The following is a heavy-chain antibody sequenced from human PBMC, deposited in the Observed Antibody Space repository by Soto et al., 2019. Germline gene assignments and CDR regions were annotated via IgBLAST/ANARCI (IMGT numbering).Heavy chain of an antibody. D-gene: IGHD2-15*01. V-gene: IGHV3-23*01. CDR2: IGTSGSNS. J-gene: IGHJ4*02. CDR3: AKRAVVGAARYFDY. Sequence: GGSLRLSCAVSGFTFSGYAMSWVRQAPGKGLEWVSTIGTSGSNSYYPDSVKGRFTISRDNSKNTLYLQMNSLRAEDTAVYYCAKRAVVGAARYFDYWGLGTLVTVSS. CDR1: GFTFSGYA.